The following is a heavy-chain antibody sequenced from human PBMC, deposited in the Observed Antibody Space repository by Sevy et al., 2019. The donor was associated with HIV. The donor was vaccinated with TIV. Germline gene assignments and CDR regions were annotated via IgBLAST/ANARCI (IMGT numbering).Heavy chain of an antibody. CDR2: IKEDGSGR. J-gene: IGHJ4*02. V-gene: IGHV3-7*01. CDR3: ARLYSSSSGRGLDN. CDR1: GFTFGSYW. Sequence: GGSLRLSCAASGFTFGSYWMTWVRQAPGKGLEWVANIKEDGSGRFYVDSVRGRFTVSRDNAKKTLYLQMNNLRGDDTALYYCARLYSSSSGRGLDNWGQGALVTVSS. D-gene: IGHD6-6*01.